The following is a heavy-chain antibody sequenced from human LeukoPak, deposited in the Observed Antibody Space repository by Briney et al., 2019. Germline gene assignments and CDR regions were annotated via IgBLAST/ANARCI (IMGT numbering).Heavy chain of an antibody. J-gene: IGHJ4*02. Sequence: SQTLSLTCTVSGGSISSAGYYWNWIRQHPTEGLEWIGHIYYTGRTTYNPSVKSRVTISADTSKNQFSLKLNSMTAADTAVYFCASAPLGNSFGYMAYWGQGALVTVSS. CDR2: IYYTGRT. CDR1: GGSISSAGYY. CDR3: ASAPLGNSFGYMAY. D-gene: IGHD5-18*01. V-gene: IGHV4-31*03.